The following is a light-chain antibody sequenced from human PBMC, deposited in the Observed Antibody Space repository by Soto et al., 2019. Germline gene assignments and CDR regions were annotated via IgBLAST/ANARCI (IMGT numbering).Light chain of an antibody. CDR2: DVT. V-gene: IGLV2-8*01. CDR1: SGDIGAYNS. J-gene: IGLJ1*01. CDR3: CSYAGSNNFV. Sequence: QSALTQPPSASGSPGQSVTISCTGTSGDIGAYNSVSWYQQHPAKAPKLIISDVTQRPSGVPDRFSGSRSGSTASLTVSGLQADDEADYSCCSYAGSNNFVFGTGTKLTVL.